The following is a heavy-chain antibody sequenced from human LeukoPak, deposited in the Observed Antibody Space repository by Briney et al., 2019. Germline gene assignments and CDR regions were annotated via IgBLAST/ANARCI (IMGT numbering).Heavy chain of an antibody. Sequence: ASVKVSCKASGYTFTGYYMHWVRQAPGQGLEWMGWINPNSGGTNYAQKFQGWVTMTRDTSISTAYMELSGLRSDDTAVYYCAREWRYYYGSGSYSTFDYWGQGTLVTVSS. CDR1: GYTFTGYY. J-gene: IGHJ4*02. CDR2: INPNSGGT. CDR3: AREWRYYYGSGSYSTFDY. V-gene: IGHV1-2*04. D-gene: IGHD3-10*01.